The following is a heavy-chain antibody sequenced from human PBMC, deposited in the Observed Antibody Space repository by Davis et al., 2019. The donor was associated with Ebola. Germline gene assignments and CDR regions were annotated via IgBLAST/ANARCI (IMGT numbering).Heavy chain of an antibody. CDR3: AHKTAVKTPGFGQ. V-gene: IGHV2-5*02. D-gene: IGHD4-17*01. CDR2: IYLDDGK. Sequence: SGSPLVTPAQSLTLICTFSVFSLSSRGVPVGWIRMPPGKPMECLSAIYLDDGKRYSPSLKSRLTITKDTSKSQVVLTMTIMDPMDTATYYGAHKTAVKTPGFGQWGQRTLVTVSS. J-gene: IGHJ4*02. CDR1: VFSLSSRGVP.